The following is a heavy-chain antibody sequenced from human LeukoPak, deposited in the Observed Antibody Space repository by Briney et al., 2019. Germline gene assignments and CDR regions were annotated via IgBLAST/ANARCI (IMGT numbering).Heavy chain of an antibody. CDR2: VIPIFGTA. J-gene: IGHJ3*02. D-gene: IGHD3-22*01. V-gene: IGHV1-69*13. CDR3: ARSRYYYDSSGAFDI. CDR1: GGTFSSYA. Sequence: ASVKVSCKASGGTFSSYAISWVRQAPGQGLEWMGGVIPIFGTANYAQKFQGRVTITADESTSTAYMELSSLRSEDTAVYYCARSRYYYDSSGAFDIWGQGTMVTVSS.